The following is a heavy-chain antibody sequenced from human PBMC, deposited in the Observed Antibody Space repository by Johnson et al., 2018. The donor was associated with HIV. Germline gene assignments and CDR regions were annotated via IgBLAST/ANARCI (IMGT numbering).Heavy chain of an antibody. Sequence: VQLVESGGGVVRPGGSLRLSCAASGFIFSGSAMHWVRQAPGQGLEWVSAISGSGGSTYYADSVKGRFTISRDNSKNTLYLQMNSLRAEDTAVYYCARDPFTPAGSDAFDIWGQGTMVTVSS. CDR2: ISGSGGST. D-gene: IGHD2-15*01. CDR1: GFIFSGSA. CDR3: ARDPFTPAGSDAFDI. J-gene: IGHJ3*02. V-gene: IGHV3-23*04.